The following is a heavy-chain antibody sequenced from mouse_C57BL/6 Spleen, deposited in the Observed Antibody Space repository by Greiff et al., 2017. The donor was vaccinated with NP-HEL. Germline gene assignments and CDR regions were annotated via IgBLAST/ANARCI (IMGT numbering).Heavy chain of an antibody. V-gene: IGHV5-16*01. J-gene: IGHJ1*03. D-gene: IGHD1-2*01. CDR3: ARETTAGYFDV. Sequence: EVKLVESEGGLVQPGSSMKLSCTASGFTFSDYYMAWVRQVPEKGLEWVANINYDGSSTYYLDSLKSRFIISRDNAKNILYLQMSSLKSEDTAAYYCARETTAGYFDVWGTGTTVTVSS. CDR2: INYDGSST. CDR1: GFTFSDYY.